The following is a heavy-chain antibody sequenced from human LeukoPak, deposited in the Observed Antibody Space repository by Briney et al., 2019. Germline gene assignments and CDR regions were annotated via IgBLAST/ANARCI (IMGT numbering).Heavy chain of an antibody. Sequence: ASVKVSCKASGYTFTSYYMHWVRQAPGQGLEWMEIINPSGGSTSYAQKFQGRVTMTRDTSTSTVYMELSSLRSEDTAVYYCAREPLYYYGSGSVYFDYWGQGTLVTVSS. CDR2: INPSGGST. CDR3: AREPLYYYGSGSVYFDY. J-gene: IGHJ4*02. D-gene: IGHD3-10*01. V-gene: IGHV1-46*01. CDR1: GYTFTSYY.